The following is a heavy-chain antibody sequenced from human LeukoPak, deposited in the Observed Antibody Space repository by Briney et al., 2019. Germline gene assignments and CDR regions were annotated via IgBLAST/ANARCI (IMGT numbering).Heavy chain of an antibody. Sequence: ASVKVSCKASGYTFTAYPLHWVRQAPGQRLEWMGWINAGNGNTKYSQKFQGRVTITRDTSASTAYMELSSLRSEDTAVYYCAKRGYYDSSGYGYYYGMDVWGQGTTVTVSS. V-gene: IGHV1-3*01. CDR3: AKRGYYDSSGYGYYYGMDV. CDR1: GYTFTAYP. J-gene: IGHJ6*02. D-gene: IGHD3-22*01. CDR2: INAGNGNT.